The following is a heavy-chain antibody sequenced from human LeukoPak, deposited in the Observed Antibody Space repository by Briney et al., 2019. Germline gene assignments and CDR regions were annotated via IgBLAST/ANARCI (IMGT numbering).Heavy chain of an antibody. CDR1: GFTFTTYN. CDR3: ATTLLRSSTYMDV. CDR2: ISGSGSDI. V-gene: IGHV3-21*04. D-gene: IGHD1-1*01. J-gene: IGHJ6*03. Sequence: GGSLRLSCAGSGFTFTTYNMNWVRQAPGKGLEWVSFISGSGSDIYYADSVKGQFIISRDNAKNSLFLQMNSLRAEDTATYYCATTLLRSSTYMDVWGKGTTVTVSS.